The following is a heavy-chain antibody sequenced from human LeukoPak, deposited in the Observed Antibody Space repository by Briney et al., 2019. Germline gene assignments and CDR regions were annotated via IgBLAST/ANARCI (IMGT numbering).Heavy chain of an antibody. CDR1: GGSISSYY. J-gene: IGHJ2*01. D-gene: IGHD3-22*01. Sequence: SETLSLTCTVSGGSISSYYWSWGRQPAGKGLGWSGRIYTGGSTNYNPSLKSPGTISVETPKNHFSLNRSSVTAADTTLSYCARGSWEASSGYYYTTHHFGLWGRGTLVTGSS. CDR2: IYTGGST. CDR3: ARGSWEASSGYYYTTHHFGL. V-gene: IGHV4-4*07.